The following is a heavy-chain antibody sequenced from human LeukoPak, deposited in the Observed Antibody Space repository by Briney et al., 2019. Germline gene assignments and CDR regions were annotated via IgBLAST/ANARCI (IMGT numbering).Heavy chain of an antibody. D-gene: IGHD3-16*01. J-gene: IGHJ3*02. Sequence: GPSVKVSCKASGGTFSSYAISWVRQAPGQGLEWMGGIIPIFGTANYAQKFQGRVTITADESTSTAYMELSSLRSEDTAVYYCAKRLVGELVVDIWGQGTMVTVSS. CDR1: GGTFSSYA. CDR2: IIPIFGTA. CDR3: AKRLVGELVVDI. V-gene: IGHV1-69*01.